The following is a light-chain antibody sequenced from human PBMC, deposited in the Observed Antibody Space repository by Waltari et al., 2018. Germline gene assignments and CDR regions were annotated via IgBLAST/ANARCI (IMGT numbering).Light chain of an antibody. CDR3: SAWDGSRSGWV. CDR2: RSD. Sequence: QSVLTQPPSASGTPGQRVTLPCSGISPRIGYGLVYCYQQLPGTAPRLLIYRSDPPTSGVPDRFSGSKSGTSASLAISGLRSEDEADYYCSAWDGSRSGWVFGGGTKLTVL. V-gene: IGLV1-47*01. J-gene: IGLJ3*02. CDR1: SPRIGYGL.